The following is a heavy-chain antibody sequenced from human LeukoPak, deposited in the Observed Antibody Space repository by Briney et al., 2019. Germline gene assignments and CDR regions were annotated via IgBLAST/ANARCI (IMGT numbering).Heavy chain of an antibody. CDR2: IYYSGST. V-gene: IGHV4-59*08. J-gene: IGHJ4*02. CDR1: GGSFSGYY. Sequence: SETLSLTCAVYGGSFSGYYWSWIRQPPGKGLEWIGYIYYSGSTNYNPSLKSRVAISVDTSKNQFSLKLSSVTAADTAVYYCASLGYCTNGVCYGYFDYWGQGTLVTVSS. D-gene: IGHD2-8*01. CDR3: ASLGYCTNGVCYGYFDY.